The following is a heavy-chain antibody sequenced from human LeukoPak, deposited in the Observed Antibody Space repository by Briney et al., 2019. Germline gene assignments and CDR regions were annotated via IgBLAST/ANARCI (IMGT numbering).Heavy chain of an antibody. J-gene: IGHJ4*02. V-gene: IGHV3-53*05. Sequence: AASGISVSIDYISFVHKAPGKGLEGASVLYIGSTTYYGDSVKGRFTISRDNSKNTVYLQMNSLRPEDTAVYYCAREEVEYYDSSGYRDWGQRTLVTVSS. CDR1: GISVSIDY. D-gene: IGHD3-22*01. CDR3: AREEVEYYDSSGYRD. CDR2: LYIGSTT.